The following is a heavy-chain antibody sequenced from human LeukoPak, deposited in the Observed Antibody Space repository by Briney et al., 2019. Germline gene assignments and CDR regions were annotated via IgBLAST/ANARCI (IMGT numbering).Heavy chain of an antibody. CDR1: GFTFSTYR. V-gene: IGHV3-21*01. J-gene: IGHJ3*02. CDR2: ISSSSSYI. Sequence: GGSLRLSCAASGFTFSTYRMNWVRRAPGKGLEWVSSISSSSSYIYYADSVKGRFTISRDNAKNSLYLQMNSLRAEDTAVYYCASDDSGGFDIWGQGTMVTISS. D-gene: IGHD4-23*01. CDR3: ASDDSGGFDI.